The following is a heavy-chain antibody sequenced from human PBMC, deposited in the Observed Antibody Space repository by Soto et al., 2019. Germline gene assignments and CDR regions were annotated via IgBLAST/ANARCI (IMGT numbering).Heavy chain of an antibody. CDR1: GFTFSSYG. D-gene: IGHD5-12*01. Sequence: GGSLRLSCAASGFTFSSYGMHWVRQAPGKGLEWVAVIWYDGSNKYYADSVKGRFTISRDNSKNTLYLQMNSLRAEDTAVYYCARDRNRATVRLRNYFDYWGQGTLVTV. J-gene: IGHJ4*02. CDR2: IWYDGSNK. V-gene: IGHV3-33*01. CDR3: ARDRNRATVRLRNYFDY.